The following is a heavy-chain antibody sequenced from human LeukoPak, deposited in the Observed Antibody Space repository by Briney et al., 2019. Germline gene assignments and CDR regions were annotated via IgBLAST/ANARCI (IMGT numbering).Heavy chain of an antibody. D-gene: IGHD3-3*01. CDR1: GFTFSSYA. CDR3: ANSRGLSAVLRFLEWSVGYFDY. CDR2: ISGRGGST. Sequence: GGSLRLSCAASGFTFSSYAMSWVRQAPGKGLEWVSAISGRGGSTYYADSVKGRFTISRDNSKNTLYLQMNSLRAEDTAVYYCANSRGLSAVLRFLEWSVGYFDYWGQGTLVTVSS. V-gene: IGHV3-23*01. J-gene: IGHJ4*02.